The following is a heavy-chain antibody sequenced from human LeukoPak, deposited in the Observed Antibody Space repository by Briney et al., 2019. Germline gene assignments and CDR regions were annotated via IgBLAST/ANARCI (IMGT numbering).Heavy chain of an antibody. J-gene: IGHJ4*02. D-gene: IGHD4-17*01. CDR3: AVTSVTTKPFDY. CDR1: GYTFTSYG. CDR2: ISAYNGNT. V-gene: IGHV1-18*01. Sequence: ASVKVSCKAHGYTFTSYGISWVRQAPGQGLEWMGWISAYNGNTNYAQKLQGRVTMTTDTSTSTAYMELRSLRSDDTAVYYCAVTSVTTKPFDYWGQGTLVTVSS.